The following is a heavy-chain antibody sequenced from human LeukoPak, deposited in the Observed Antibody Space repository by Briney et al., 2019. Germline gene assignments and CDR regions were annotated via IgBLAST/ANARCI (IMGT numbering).Heavy chain of an antibody. CDR2: IYYSGST. Sequence: SETLSLTCTVSGGSISSYYWSWIRQPPGKGLEWIGYIYYSGSTNYNPSLKSRVTISVDTSKNQFSLKLSSVTAADTAVYYCAREVGATGGYDYWGQGTLVTVSS. D-gene: IGHD1-26*01. V-gene: IGHV4-59*12. CDR3: AREVGATGGYDY. J-gene: IGHJ4*02. CDR1: GGSISSYY.